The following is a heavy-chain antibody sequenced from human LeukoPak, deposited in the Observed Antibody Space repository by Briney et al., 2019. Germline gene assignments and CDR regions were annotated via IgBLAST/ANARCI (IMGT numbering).Heavy chain of an antibody. V-gene: IGHV3-23*01. D-gene: IGHD3-3*02. CDR3: AKQKSSDIFGVVNFDY. J-gene: IGHJ4*02. CDR1: GFTFSSYA. Sequence: GGSLRLSCAASGFTFSSYAMSWVRQAPGKGLEWVSAISGSGGSTYYADSVKGRFTISRDNSKNTLYLQMNSLRAEDTAVYYCAKQKSSDIFGVVNFDYWGQGTLVTVSS. CDR2: ISGSGGST.